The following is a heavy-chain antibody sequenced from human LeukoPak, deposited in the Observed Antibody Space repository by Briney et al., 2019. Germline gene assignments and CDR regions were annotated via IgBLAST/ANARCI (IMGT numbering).Heavy chain of an antibody. D-gene: IGHD6-13*01. CDR3: ARIGYSSSSIDY. CDR1: GFPFRWYW. V-gene: IGHV3-7*01. CDR2: IKEEGSIK. J-gene: IGHJ4*02. Sequence: GSLRLSCAASGFPFRWYWLSWVRQAPGKGLDWVANIKEEGSIKYYVDSVKGRLTISRDNAKSSVYLQVNSLRAEDTALYYCARIGYSSSSIDYWGQGTLVTVSS.